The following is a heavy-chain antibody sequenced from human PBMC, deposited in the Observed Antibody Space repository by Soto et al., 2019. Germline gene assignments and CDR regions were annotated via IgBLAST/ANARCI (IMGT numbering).Heavy chain of an antibody. J-gene: IGHJ4*02. V-gene: IGHV3-21*01. Sequence: ESGGGLVKPGGSLRLSCAASGFTFTRYSMNWVRQAPGKGLEWVSSISSTTNYIYYADSMKGRFTVSRDNAKNSVYLDMNSLSAEDTAVYYCARESEDLTSTFDYWGQGTLVTVSS. CDR2: ISSTTNYI. CDR1: GFTFTRYS. CDR3: ARESEDLTSTFDY.